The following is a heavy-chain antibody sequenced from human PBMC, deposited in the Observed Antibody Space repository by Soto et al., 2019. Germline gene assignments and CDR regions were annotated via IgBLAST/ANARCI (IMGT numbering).Heavy chain of an antibody. CDR3: AREFISYCTNGVCYNYFDY. V-gene: IGHV4-59*01. J-gene: IGHJ4*02. CDR1: GGSISSYY. CDR2: IYYSGST. Sequence: QVQLQESGPGLVKPSETLSLTCTVSGGSISSYYWSWIRQPPGKGLEWIGYIYYSGSTNYNPSLKSRVTISVDTSKNQFSPKLSSVTAADTAVYYCAREFISYCTNGVCYNYFDYWGQGTLVTVSS. D-gene: IGHD2-8*01.